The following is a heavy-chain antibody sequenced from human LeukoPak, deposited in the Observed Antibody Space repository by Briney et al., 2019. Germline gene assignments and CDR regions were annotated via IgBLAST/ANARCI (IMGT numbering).Heavy chain of an antibody. Sequence: RASVKVSCKASGYTFTGYYMHWVRQAPGQGLEWMGWINPNSGGTNYAQKFQGRVTMTRDTSISTAYMELSRLRSDDTAVYYCARDRLVMITFGGVIVLDPWGRGTLVTVSS. CDR3: ARDRLVMITFGGVIVLDP. J-gene: IGHJ5*02. V-gene: IGHV1-2*02. CDR1: GYTFTGYY. CDR2: INPNSGGT. D-gene: IGHD3-16*02.